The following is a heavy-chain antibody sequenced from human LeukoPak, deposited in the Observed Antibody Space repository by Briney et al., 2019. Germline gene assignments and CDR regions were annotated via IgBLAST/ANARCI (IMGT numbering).Heavy chain of an antibody. J-gene: IGHJ5*02. D-gene: IGHD6-19*01. V-gene: IGHV4-59*01. Sequence: PSETLSLTCTVAGGSISSYYWSWIRQPPGKGLEWIGYNYYSGSTNYNPSPKSRVTISVDTSKNQFPLKLSSVTAAATAVYYCARHGYSSGSLAWFDPWGQGTQVTVSS. CDR1: GGSISSYY. CDR3: ARHGYSSGSLAWFDP. CDR2: NYYSGST.